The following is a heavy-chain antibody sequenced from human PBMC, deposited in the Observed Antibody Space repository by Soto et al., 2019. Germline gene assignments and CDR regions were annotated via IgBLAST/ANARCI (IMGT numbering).Heavy chain of an antibody. CDR1: GFTFSSYG. V-gene: IGHV3-30*18. D-gene: IGHD3-16*02. CDR3: AKVGDDYIWGSYRSLLFGALGY. CDR2: ISYDGSNK. J-gene: IGHJ4*02. Sequence: GGSLRLSCAASGFTFSSYGMHWVRQAPGKGLEWVAVISYDGSNKYYADSVKGRFTISRDNSKNTLYLQMNSLRAEDTAVYYCAKVGDDYIWGSYRSLLFGALGYWGQGTLVTVSS.